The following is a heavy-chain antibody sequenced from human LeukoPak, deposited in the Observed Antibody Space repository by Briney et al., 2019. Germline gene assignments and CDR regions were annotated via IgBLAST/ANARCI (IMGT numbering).Heavy chain of an antibody. CDR2: INHSGST. Sequence: SETLSLTCAVYGGSFSGYYWSWIRQPPGKGLEWIGEINHSGSTNYNPSLKSRVTISVDTSKNQFSPKLSSVTAADTAVYYCARVLWFGEFDPWGQGTLVTVSS. V-gene: IGHV4-34*01. J-gene: IGHJ5*02. D-gene: IGHD3-10*01. CDR1: GGSFSGYY. CDR3: ARVLWFGEFDP.